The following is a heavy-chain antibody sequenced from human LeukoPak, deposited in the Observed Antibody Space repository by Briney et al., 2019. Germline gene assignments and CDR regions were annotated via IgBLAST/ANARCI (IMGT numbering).Heavy chain of an antibody. J-gene: IGHJ4*02. Sequence: SETLSLTCTVSGGSISSSSYYWGWIRQPPGKGLEWIGSIYYSGSTYYNPSLKSRVTISVDTSKNQFSLKLSSVTAADTAVYYCAGGHRSGYDFWSGYYFYWGQGTLVTVSS. V-gene: IGHV4-39*07. D-gene: IGHD3-3*01. CDR1: GGSISSSSYY. CDR2: IYYSGST. CDR3: AGGHRSGYDFWSGYYFY.